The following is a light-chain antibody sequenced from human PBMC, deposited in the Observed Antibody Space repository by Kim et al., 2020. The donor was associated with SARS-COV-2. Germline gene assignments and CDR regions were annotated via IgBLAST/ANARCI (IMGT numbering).Light chain of an antibody. J-gene: IGLJ2*01. V-gene: IGLV2-14*01. Sequence: QSALTQPASVSGSPGQSITISCTGTSSDVGGYNYVSWYQQHPGKAPKLMIYDVSRRPSGVSNRFSGSKPGNTASLTISGLQAEDEAVYYGSSYSTTSTPVVFGGGTQLTVL. CDR2: DVS. CDR3: SSYSTTSTPVV. CDR1: SSDVGGYNY.